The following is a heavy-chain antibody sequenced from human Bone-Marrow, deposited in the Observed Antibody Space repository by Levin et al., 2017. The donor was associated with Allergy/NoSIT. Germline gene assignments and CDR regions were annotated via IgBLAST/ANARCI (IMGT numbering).Heavy chain of an antibody. CDR3: ARNGYYSIDY. CDR1: GGSLSDDY. J-gene: IGHJ4*02. V-gene: IGHV4-34*01. Sequence: SETLSLTCAVYGGSLSDDYWCWIRQPPGKGLEWIGEINHSGSTNYNPSLKSRVTISLDTSKNQFSLRLTSVTAADTAEYYCARNGYYSIDYWGQGSLVTVSS. D-gene: IGHD3-3*01. CDR2: INHSGST.